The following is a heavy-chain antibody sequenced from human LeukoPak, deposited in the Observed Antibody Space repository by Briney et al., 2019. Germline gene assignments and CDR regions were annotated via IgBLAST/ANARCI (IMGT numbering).Heavy chain of an antibody. CDR1: GFTFSNYW. CDR2: IRYNGNNQ. J-gene: IGHJ6*03. D-gene: IGHD3-10*01. Sequence: GGSLRLSCAASGFTFSNYWMHWVRQAPGKGLEWVAFIRYNGNNQYYADSVKGRFTISRDNSKNTLYLQMNSLKGDDTAVYYCAKDSAFYYIDVWGKGTTVIISS. CDR3: AKDSAFYYIDV. V-gene: IGHV3-30*02.